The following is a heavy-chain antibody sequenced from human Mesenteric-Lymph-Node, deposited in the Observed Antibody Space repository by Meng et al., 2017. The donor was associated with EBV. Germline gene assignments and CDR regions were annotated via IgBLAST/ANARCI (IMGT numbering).Heavy chain of an antibody. CDR1: GDSVSSSSAA. CDR2: TYYRSKWYN. CDR3: ARSGSSGWIDY. Sequence: QVQLQQSGPGLVKPSXXHSLSXVISGDSVSSSSAAWTWIRQSPSRGLEWLGRTYYRSKWYNDYAVFVKSRITINPDTSKNQFSLQLNSVTPEDTAVYYCARSGSSGWIDYWGQGTLVTVSS. D-gene: IGHD6-19*01. V-gene: IGHV6-1*01. J-gene: IGHJ4*02.